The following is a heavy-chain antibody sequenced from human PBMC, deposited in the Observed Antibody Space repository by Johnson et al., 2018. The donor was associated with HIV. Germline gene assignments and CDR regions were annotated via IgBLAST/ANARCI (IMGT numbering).Heavy chain of an antibody. D-gene: IGHD4-23*01. CDR1: GFTFDDYG. Sequence: VHLVESGGGVVRPGGSLRLSCAASGFTFDDYGMSWVRQAPGKGLEWVSGINWNGGSTTYADSVKGRFTISRDNAKNSLDLQMNSLRGEDTALYYCARATAYGGRVDGFDIWGQGTMVTVSS. J-gene: IGHJ3*02. CDR2: INWNGGST. CDR3: ARATAYGGRVDGFDI. V-gene: IGHV3-20*04.